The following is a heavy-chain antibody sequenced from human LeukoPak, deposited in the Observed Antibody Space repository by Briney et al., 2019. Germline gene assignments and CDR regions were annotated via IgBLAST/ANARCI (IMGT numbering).Heavy chain of an antibody. Sequence: ASVKVSCKASGYTFTSHDINWVRQATGQGLEWMGWISAYNGNTNYAQKLQGRVTMTTDTSTSTAYMELRSLRSDDTAVYYCARGNGDSSGYYYTYYFDYWGQGTLVTVSS. CDR2: ISAYNGNT. V-gene: IGHV1-18*01. D-gene: IGHD3-22*01. CDR3: ARGNGDSSGYYYTYYFDY. J-gene: IGHJ4*02. CDR1: GYTFTSHD.